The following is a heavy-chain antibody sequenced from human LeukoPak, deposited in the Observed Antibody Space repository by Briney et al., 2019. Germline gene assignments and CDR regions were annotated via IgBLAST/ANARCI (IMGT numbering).Heavy chain of an antibody. D-gene: IGHD3-22*01. CDR2: INRGGST. V-gene: IGHV4-34*01. J-gene: IGHJ4*02. Sequence: SETLSLTCDVYGGSFSDSYWSWIRQPPGKGLEWIGDINRGGSTNYNPSLRSRVTISVDTSKNQFSLKLSSVTAADTAVYYCARDYYYDFLYWGQGTLVTVSS. CDR3: ARDYYYDFLY. CDR1: GGSFSDSY.